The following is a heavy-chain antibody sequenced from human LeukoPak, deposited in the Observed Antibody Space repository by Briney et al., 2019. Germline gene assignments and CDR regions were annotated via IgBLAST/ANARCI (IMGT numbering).Heavy chain of an antibody. D-gene: IGHD5-24*01. CDR2: INHSGST. V-gene: IGHV4-34*01. CDR3: ARVDGLSNWFAP. CDR1: GGSFSGYY. Sequence: SETLSLTCAVYGGSFSGYYWSWIRQPPGKGLEWIGEINHSGSTNYNPSLKSRITISVDTSKNQFSLKLSSVPAADTAVYYCARVDGLSNWFAPWGQGTLVTVSS. J-gene: IGHJ5*02.